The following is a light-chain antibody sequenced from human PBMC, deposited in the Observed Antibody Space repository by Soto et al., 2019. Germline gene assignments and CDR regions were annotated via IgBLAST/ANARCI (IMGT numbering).Light chain of an antibody. CDR2: WAS. CDR1: QSVLYSPNNKNY. CDR3: QHYYTTPPA. V-gene: IGKV4-1*01. J-gene: IGKJ3*01. Sequence: DIVMTQSPDSLAVSLGERATINCKSSQSVLYSPNNKNYIAWFQQKPGLPPKLIIYWASTRESGVPARFSGSGSGTDFTLTISSLQAEDVAVYYCQHYYTTPPAFGPGTKVDIK.